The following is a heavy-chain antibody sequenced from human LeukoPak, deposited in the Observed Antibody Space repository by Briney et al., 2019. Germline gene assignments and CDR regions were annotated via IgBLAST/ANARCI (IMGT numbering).Heavy chain of an antibody. V-gene: IGHV3-23*01. J-gene: IGHJ4*02. CDR1: AFTFGGYA. Sequence: PGGSVTLLCAASAFTFGGYASSSGRQAPGKGLEWLSAISGSGGSTYYADSVNGRFTISRDNSKNTLYLQMNSLRAEDTAVYYCAKEDYGGGAGLLVYWGQGTLVTVSS. D-gene: IGHD4-23*01. CDR2: ISGSGGST. CDR3: AKEDYGGGAGLLVY.